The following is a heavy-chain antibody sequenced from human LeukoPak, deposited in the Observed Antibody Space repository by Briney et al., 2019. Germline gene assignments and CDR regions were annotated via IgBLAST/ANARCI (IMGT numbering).Heavy chain of an antibody. J-gene: IGHJ6*03. Sequence: GGSLRLSCAASGFTLSSYGMHWVRQAPGKGLEWVAFIRYDGSNKYYADSVKGRFTISRDNSKNTLYLQLNSLRAEDTAVYYCAAKGTLYYYYMDVLGKGTTVTVSS. D-gene: IGHD1-26*01. CDR2: IRYDGSNK. CDR1: GFTLSSYG. V-gene: IGHV3-30*02. CDR3: AAKGTLYYYYMDV.